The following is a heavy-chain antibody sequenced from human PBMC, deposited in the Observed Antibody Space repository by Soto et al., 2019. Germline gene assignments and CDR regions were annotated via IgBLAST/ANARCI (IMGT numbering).Heavy chain of an antibody. D-gene: IGHD2-15*01. CDR3: ADPVPAATHYDYYNMDV. J-gene: IGHJ6*02. Sequence: EVQLLETGGGLAQPGGSLRLSCVASGFTFNYYDMSWVRQAPGKGLEWVSNISSTGVITYYSDSVKGRLTISRDNFKNALWLQINSLRAEDTAVYYCADPVPAATHYDYYNMDVWGQGTTVTVSS. V-gene: IGHV3-23*01. CDR2: ISSTGVIT. CDR1: GFTFNYYD.